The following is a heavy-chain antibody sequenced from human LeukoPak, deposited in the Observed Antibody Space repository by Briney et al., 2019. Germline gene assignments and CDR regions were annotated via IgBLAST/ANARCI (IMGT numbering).Heavy chain of an antibody. CDR1: VFTFSSYA. J-gene: IGHJ4*02. CDR3: AKAWGMYYYDSSGYPFDY. V-gene: IGHV3-23*01. Sequence: PGGSLRLSCAASVFTFSSYAMSWVRPAPGKGLEWVSAISGSGGSTYYADSVKGRFTISRDNSKNTLYLQTNSLRAEDTAVYYCAKAWGMYYYDSSGYPFDYWGQGTLVTVSS. CDR2: ISGSGGST. D-gene: IGHD3-22*01.